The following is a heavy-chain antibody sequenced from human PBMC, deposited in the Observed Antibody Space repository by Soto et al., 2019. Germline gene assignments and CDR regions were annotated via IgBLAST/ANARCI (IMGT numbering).Heavy chain of an antibody. CDR3: ARAGGITTPGTFDY. V-gene: IGHV3-53*01. J-gene: IGHJ4*01. Sequence: ISCILKTPGKGLEWVSIIYTGGGTYYADSVEGRFTISRGDSKNTLYLQMNSLRAEDTAVYYCARAGGITTPGTFDYWGHGTLVTVSS. D-gene: IGHD6-13*01. CDR2: IYTGGGT.